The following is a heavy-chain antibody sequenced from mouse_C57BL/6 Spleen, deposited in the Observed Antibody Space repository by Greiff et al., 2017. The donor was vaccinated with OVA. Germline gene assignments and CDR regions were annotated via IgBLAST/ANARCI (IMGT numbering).Heavy chain of an antibody. CDR2: IRSKSNNYAT. J-gene: IGHJ4*01. CDR3: VRNDYGGLYAMDY. Sequence: EVKVVESGGGLVQPKGSLKLSCAASGFSFNTYAMNWVRQAPGKGLEWVARIRSKSNNYATYYADSVKDRFTISRDDSESMLYLQMNNLKTEDTAMYYCVRNDYGGLYAMDYWGQGTSVTVSS. D-gene: IGHD2-4*01. CDR1: GFSFNTYA. V-gene: IGHV10-1*01.